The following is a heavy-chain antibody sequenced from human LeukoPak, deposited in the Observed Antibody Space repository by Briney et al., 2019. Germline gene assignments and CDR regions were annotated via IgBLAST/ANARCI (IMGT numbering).Heavy chain of an antibody. Sequence: PGGSLRLSCAASGFTFSSYAMSWVRQAPGKGLEWVSAISGSGGSTYYADSVKGRFTISRDNSKNTLYLQMGSLRAEDMAVYYCARQGYYYYYMDVWGKGTTVTVSS. V-gene: IGHV3-23*01. CDR3: ARQGYYYYYMDV. CDR1: GFTFSSYA. CDR2: ISGSGGST. J-gene: IGHJ6*03.